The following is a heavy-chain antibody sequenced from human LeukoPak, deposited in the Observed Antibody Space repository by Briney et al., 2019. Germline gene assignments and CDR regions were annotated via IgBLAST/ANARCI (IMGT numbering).Heavy chain of an antibody. J-gene: IGHJ4*02. CDR2: ISYDGIKQ. CDR3: TLTTFGVVYYFDY. Sequence: GGSLRLSCATSGFALSSYAMHWVRQAPGKGLEWVALISYDGIKQYYADSVKGRFIISRDNSKNTLYLQLNSLRLEDAAVYYCTLTTFGVVYYFDYWGQGTLVTVSS. CDR1: GFALSSYA. V-gene: IGHV3-30*04. D-gene: IGHD1/OR15-1a*01.